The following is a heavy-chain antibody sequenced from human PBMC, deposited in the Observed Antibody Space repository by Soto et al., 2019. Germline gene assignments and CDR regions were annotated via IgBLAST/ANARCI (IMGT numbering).Heavy chain of an antibody. CDR2: IWYDGSNK. CDR1: GFTFSSYG. D-gene: IGHD6-19*01. V-gene: IGHV3-33*01. J-gene: IGHJ4*02. CDR3: AGDSSGWGVFDY. Sequence: QVQLVESGGGVVQPGRSLRLSCAASGFTFSSYGMHWVRQAPGKGLEWVAVIWYDGSNKYYADSVKGRFTISRDNSKNTLYLQMNSLRAEDTAVYYCAGDSSGWGVFDYWGQGTLVPVSS.